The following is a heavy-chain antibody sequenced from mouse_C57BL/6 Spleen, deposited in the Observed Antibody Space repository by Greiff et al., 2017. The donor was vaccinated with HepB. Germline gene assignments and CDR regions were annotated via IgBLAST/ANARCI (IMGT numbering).Heavy chain of an antibody. CDR2: IDPSDSYT. V-gene: IGHV1-69*01. D-gene: IGHD1-1*01. J-gene: IGHJ2*01. CDR3: ARNYGSSPLNY. CDR1: GYTFTSYW. Sequence: VKLQQPGAELVMPGASVKLSCKASGYTFTSYWMHWVKQRPGQGLEWIGEIDPSDSYTNYNQKFKGKSTLTVDKSSSTAYMQLSSLTSEDSAVYYCARNYGSSPLNYWGQGTTLTVSS.